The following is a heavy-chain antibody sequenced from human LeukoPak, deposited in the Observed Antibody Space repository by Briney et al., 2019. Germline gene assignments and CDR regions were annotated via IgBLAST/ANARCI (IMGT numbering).Heavy chain of an antibody. D-gene: IGHD6-13*01. CDR2: IYYSGST. CDR1: GYSISSGYY. J-gene: IGHJ6*03. Sequence: SETLSLTCTVSGYSISSGYYWGWIRQPPGKGLEWIGSIYYSGSTYYNPSLKSRVTISVDTSKNQFSLKLSSVTAADTAVYYCARLRAAAGRRYYYYYMDVWGKGTTVTISS. CDR3: ARLRAAAGRRYYYYYMDV. V-gene: IGHV4-38-2*02.